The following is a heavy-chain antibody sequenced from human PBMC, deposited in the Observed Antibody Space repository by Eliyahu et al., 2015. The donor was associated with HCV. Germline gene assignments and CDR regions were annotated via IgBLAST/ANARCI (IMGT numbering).Heavy chain of an antibody. CDR3: ARSSVAPDYYFDY. CDR2: ISSSSSYI. Sequence: VQLVESGGGLVKPGGSLXLSXSASGFPFSSYSXNWVRQAPGKGLEWVSSISSSSSYIYYADSVKGRFTISRDNAKNSLYLQMNSLRAEDTAVYYCARSSVAPDYYFDYWGQGTLVTVSS. CDR1: GFPFSSYS. V-gene: IGHV3-21*01. D-gene: IGHD6-19*01. J-gene: IGHJ4*02.